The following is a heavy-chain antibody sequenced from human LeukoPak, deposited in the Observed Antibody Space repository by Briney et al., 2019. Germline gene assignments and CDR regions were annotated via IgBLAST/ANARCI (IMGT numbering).Heavy chain of an antibody. CDR3: ARALVLMDFDI. CDR2: ISAYNGNT. Sequence: ASVKVSCKASGYTFTSYGISWVRQAPGQGLEGRGWISAYNGNTNYAQKLQGRVTVTTDTSTSTASMELRSLRSDDTAVYYCARALVLMDFDIWGQGTMVTVSS. D-gene: IGHD2-8*01. CDR1: GYTFTSYG. J-gene: IGHJ3*02. V-gene: IGHV1-18*01.